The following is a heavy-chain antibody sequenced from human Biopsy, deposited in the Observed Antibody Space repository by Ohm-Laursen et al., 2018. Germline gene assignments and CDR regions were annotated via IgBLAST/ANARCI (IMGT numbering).Heavy chain of an antibody. V-gene: IGHV1-18*01. J-gene: IGHJ4*02. D-gene: IGHD6-19*01. CDR1: GYTFTTYG. CDR2: VSGYNGNT. CDR3: AKGGLSSGPLAY. Sequence: ASVKVSCKASGYTFTTYGITWVRQAPGQGLEWMGWVSGYNGNTNYAQKLQGRVTMTIDTSTSTVYMELRSLRSDDTAVYFCAKGGLSSGPLAYWGQGTLVTVSS.